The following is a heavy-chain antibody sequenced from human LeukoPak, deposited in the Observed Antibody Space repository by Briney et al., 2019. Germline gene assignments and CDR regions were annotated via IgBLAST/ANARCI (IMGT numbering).Heavy chain of an antibody. CDR1: GGSFSGYY. J-gene: IGHJ3*02. V-gene: IGHV4-34*01. CDR2: INHSGST. CDR3: ASLLGYCSSTSCDDAFDI. D-gene: IGHD2-2*01. Sequence: PSETLSLTCAVYGGSFSGYYWSWIRQPPGKGLEWIGEINHSGSTNYNPSLKSRVTISVDTSKNQFSLKLSSVTAADTAVYYCASLLGYCSSTSCDDAFDIWGQGTMVTVSS.